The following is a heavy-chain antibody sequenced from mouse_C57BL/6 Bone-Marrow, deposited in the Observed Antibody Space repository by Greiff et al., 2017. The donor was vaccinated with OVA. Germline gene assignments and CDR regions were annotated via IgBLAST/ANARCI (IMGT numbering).Heavy chain of an antibody. V-gene: IGHV1-82*01. CDR2: IYPGDGDT. Sequence: QVQLQQSGPELVKPGASVKISCKASGYAFSSSWMNWVKQRPGKGLEWIGRIYPGDGDTNYNGKFKGKATLTADKSSSTAYMQLSSLTSEVSAVYFCARSDYYGRGFDYWGQGTTLTVSS. CDR1: GYAFSSSW. D-gene: IGHD1-1*01. J-gene: IGHJ2*01. CDR3: ARSDYYGRGFDY.